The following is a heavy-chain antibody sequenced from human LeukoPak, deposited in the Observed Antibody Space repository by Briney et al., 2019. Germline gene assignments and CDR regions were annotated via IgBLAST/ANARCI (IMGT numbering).Heavy chain of an antibody. CDR2: ISAYNGNT. J-gene: IGHJ4*02. CDR1: GYTFTSYG. D-gene: IGHD6-19*01. Sequence: ASVKVSCKASGYTFTSYGISWVRQAPGQGREGMGWISAYNGNTNYAQKLQGRVTMTTDTSTSTAYMELRSLRSDDTAVYYCARIAVAGTKTYYFDYWGQGTLVTVSS. CDR3: ARIAVAGTKTYYFDY. V-gene: IGHV1-18*04.